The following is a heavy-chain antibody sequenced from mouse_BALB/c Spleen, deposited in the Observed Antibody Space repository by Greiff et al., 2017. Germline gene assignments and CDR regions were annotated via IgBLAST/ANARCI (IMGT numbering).Heavy chain of an antibody. V-gene: IGHV2-9*02. Sequence: QVQLKESGPGLVAPSQSLSIACTVSGFSLTSYGVHWVRQPPGKGLEWLGVIWAGGSTNYNSALMSRLSISKDNSKSQVFLKMNSLQTDDTAMYYCARRHGNYGAMDYWGQGTSVTVSS. CDR1: GFSLTSYG. CDR3: ARRHGNYGAMDY. CDR2: IWAGGST. J-gene: IGHJ4*01. D-gene: IGHD2-1*01.